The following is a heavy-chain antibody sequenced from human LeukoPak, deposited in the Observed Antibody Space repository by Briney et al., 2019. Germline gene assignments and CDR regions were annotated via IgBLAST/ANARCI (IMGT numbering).Heavy chain of an antibody. Sequence: SETLSLTCAVYGGSFSGYCWSWIRQPPGKGLEWIGEINHSGSTNYNPSLKSRVTISVDTSKNQFSLKLSSVTAADTAVYYCARVRRGISDYWGQGTLVTVSS. CDR1: GGSFSGYC. CDR3: ARVRRGISDY. J-gene: IGHJ4*02. V-gene: IGHV4-34*01. D-gene: IGHD6-13*01. CDR2: INHSGST.